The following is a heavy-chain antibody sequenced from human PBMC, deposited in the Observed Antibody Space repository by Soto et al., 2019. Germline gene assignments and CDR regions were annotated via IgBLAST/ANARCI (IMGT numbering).Heavy chain of an antibody. V-gene: IGHV5-51*01. Sequence: GESLKISCDSHGYSFTTYWITWVRQKPGKGLEWVGSFHPGESDTRYSPSFQGQVTISADRSLATAYLQWSSLQAADTAIYYCARHEATYYNFYGMDVWDQGTTVTVSS. J-gene: IGHJ6*02. CDR1: GYSFTTYW. CDR3: ARHEATYYNFYGMDV. CDR2: FHPGESDT.